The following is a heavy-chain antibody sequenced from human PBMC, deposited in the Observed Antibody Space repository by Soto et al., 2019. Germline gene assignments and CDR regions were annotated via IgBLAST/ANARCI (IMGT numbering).Heavy chain of an antibody. CDR2: ISSSSSYI. J-gene: IGHJ3*02. V-gene: IGHV3-21*01. D-gene: IGHD3-22*01. CDR1: GFTFSSYS. Sequence: GGSLRLSCAASGFTFSSYSMNWVRQAPGKGLEWVSSISSSSSYIYYADSVKGRFTISRDNAKNSLYLQMNSLGAEDTAVYYCAFSLYHDAFDIWGQGTMVTVSS. CDR3: AFSLYHDAFDI.